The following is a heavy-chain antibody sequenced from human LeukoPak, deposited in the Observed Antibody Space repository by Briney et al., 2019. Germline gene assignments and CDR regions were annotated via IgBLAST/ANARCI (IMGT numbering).Heavy chain of an antibody. D-gene: IGHD3-22*01. Sequence: GASVTLSCKASGGTLNYYGITWVRHAPGPGLGWMGIINPSGGSTSYAQKFQGRVTMTRDTSTSTVYMELSSLRSEDTAVYYCARDPALMTMIARDHYYYGMDVWGQGTTVTVSS. CDR1: GGTLNYYG. J-gene: IGHJ6*02. CDR3: ARDPALMTMIARDHYYYGMDV. CDR2: INPSGGST. V-gene: IGHV1-46*02.